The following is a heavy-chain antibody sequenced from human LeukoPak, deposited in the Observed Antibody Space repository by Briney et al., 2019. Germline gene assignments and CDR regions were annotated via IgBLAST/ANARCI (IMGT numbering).Heavy chain of an antibody. CDR2: IRYDGSNK. Sequence: PGGSLRLSCAASGFTFSSYGMHWVRQAPGKGLEWVAFIRYDGSNKYYADSVKGRFTISRDNSKNTLYLQMNSLRAEDTAVYYCAKVRVTAMVTVPFDYWGQGTLVTVSS. J-gene: IGHJ4*02. CDR3: AKVRVTAMVTVPFDY. D-gene: IGHD5-18*01. V-gene: IGHV3-30*02. CDR1: GFTFSSYG.